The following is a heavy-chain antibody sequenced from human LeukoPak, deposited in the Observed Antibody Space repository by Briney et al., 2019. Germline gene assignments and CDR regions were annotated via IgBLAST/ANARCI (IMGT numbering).Heavy chain of an antibody. CDR2: IYYSGST. CDR1: GGSISSNSYY. D-gene: IGHD4-23*01. CDR3: ARRYRGNLGDAFDI. V-gene: IGHV4-39*01. Sequence: SETLSLTCTVSGGSISSNSYYWGWIRQPPGKGLEWIGSIYYSGSTYYNPSLKSRVTISVDTSKNQFSLKLSSVTAADTAVYYCARRYRGNLGDAFDIWGQGTMVTVSS. J-gene: IGHJ3*02.